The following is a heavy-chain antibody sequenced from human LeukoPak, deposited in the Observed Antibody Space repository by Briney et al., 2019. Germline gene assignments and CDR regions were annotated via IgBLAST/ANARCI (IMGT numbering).Heavy chain of an antibody. V-gene: IGHV4-59*01. CDR1: GGSISSYY. D-gene: IGHD1-26*01. CDR2: IYYSGST. CDR3: ARGAYSGSYGY. J-gene: IGHJ4*02. Sequence: PSETLSLTCTVSGGSISSYYWSWIRQPPGKGLEWIGYIYYSGSTNYNPSLKSRVTISVDTSKNQFSLKLSPVTAADTAVYYCARGAYSGSYGYWGQGTLVTVSS.